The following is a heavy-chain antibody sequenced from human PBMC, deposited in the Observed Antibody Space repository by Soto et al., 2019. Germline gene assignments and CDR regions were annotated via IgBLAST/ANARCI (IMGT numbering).Heavy chain of an antibody. Sequence: QVQLQQSGPGLVKPSETLSLTCTASGGSISSYYWSWIRQPAGKGLEWMGRIYPGGSTNYNPSLKGRVTMSGDTSKNQFSLKRSSVTGAGAAVYYCARGRGFDYWGQGTLVTGSS. J-gene: IGHJ4*02. CDR3: ARGRGFDY. CDR1: GGSISSYY. V-gene: IGHV4-4*07. CDR2: IYPGGST. D-gene: IGHD3-10*01.